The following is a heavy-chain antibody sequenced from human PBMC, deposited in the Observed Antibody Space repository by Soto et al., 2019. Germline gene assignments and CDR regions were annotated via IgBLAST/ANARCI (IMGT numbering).Heavy chain of an antibody. CDR1: GGSVTSVSYH. CDR3: AVFKGGAGGNGY. Sequence: SETLSLTCTVSGGSVTSVSYHWTWLRQPPGKGLEWIGQTGSTNYNPSLKRRITISVDTSKNQFTLSMSSVTAADTAVYYCAVFKGGAGGNGYWGQGTQVT. D-gene: IGHD2-8*02. J-gene: IGHJ4*02. V-gene: IGHV4-61*01. CDR2: TGST.